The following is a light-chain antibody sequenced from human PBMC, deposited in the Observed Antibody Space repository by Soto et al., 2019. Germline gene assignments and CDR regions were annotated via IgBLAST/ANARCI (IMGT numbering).Light chain of an antibody. CDR1: SSNIGGYNI. Sequence: QAVLSEPACVTGSIGEVITISCSGTSSNIGGYNIVSWYQQHPGKAPKVIIYEGVKRPSGVSDRFSGSTSGVTASLTISGLQAEGEAEYYCCSYVGATTYVFGSGTKVTVL. J-gene: IGLJ1*01. V-gene: IGLV2-23*01. CDR3: CSYVGATTYV. CDR2: EGV.